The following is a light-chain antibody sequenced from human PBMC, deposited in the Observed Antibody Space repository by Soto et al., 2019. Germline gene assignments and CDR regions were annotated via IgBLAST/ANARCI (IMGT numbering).Light chain of an antibody. CDR1: SGHSRYT. J-gene: IGLJ2*01. V-gene: IGLV4-69*01. CDR3: QTWDTGIQV. CDR2: LSSDGSH. Sequence: QPVLTQSPSASASLGASVKLTCTLSSGHSRYTIAWHQQQPEKGPRYLMKLSSDGSHTKGDGIPDRFSGSSSGSERYLTISRLQSEDEADYYCQTWDTGIQVFGGGTQLTVL.